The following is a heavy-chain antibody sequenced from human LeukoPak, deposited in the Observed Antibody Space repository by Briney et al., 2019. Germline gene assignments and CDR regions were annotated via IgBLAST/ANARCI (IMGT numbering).Heavy chain of an antibody. D-gene: IGHD3-22*01. CDR2: ISSSSSYI. Sequence: GSLRLSCAASGFTFSSYSMNWVRQAPGQGLEWVSSISSSSSYIYCADSVKGRFTISRDNAKNSLYLQMNSLRAEDTAVYYCARELWFVYDSPDNYYMNVCGKGTTVTVSS. J-gene: IGHJ6*03. V-gene: IGHV3-21*01. CDR3: ARELWFVYDSPDNYYMNV. CDR1: GFTFSSYS.